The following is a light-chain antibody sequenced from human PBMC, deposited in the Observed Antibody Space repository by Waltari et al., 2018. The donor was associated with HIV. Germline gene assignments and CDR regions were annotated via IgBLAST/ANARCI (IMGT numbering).Light chain of an antibody. CDR1: QNINYW. CDR3: QQYKSSSST. Sequence: DIQMTQSPSTLSASVGDRVTITCRASQNINYWLAWYQQRPGKAPKLLIYKASSLESGVPSRFSGSGSGTEFSLTTSSLQPDDFATYYCQQYKSSSSTFGQGTTVDIK. V-gene: IGKV1-5*03. CDR2: KAS. J-gene: IGKJ1*01.